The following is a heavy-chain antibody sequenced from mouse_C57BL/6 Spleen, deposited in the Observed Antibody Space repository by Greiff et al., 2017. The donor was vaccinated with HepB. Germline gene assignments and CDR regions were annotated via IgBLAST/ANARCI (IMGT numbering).Heavy chain of an antibody. V-gene: IGHV1-82*01. D-gene: IGHD2-1*01. CDR1: GYAFSSSW. CDR3: ARGGNSLYYYAMDY. J-gene: IGHJ4*01. CDR2: IYPGDGDT. Sequence: VKLQQSGPELVKPGASVKISCKASGYAFSSSWMNWVKQRPGKGLEWIGRIYPGDGDTNYNGKFKGKATLTADKSSSTAYMQLSSLTSEDSAVYFCARGGNSLYYYAMDYWGQGTSVTVSS.